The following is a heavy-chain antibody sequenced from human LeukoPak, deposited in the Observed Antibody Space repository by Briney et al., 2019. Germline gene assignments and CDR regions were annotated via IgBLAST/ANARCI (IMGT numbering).Heavy chain of an antibody. Sequence: PSETLSLTCTVSGGSISSSTSYWGWIRQPPGKGLEWIGSIYYSGSTYYNPSLKSRVTISVDSSKNQFSLKLSSVTAADTAVYYCSRQNSVAGTSFDYWGQGTLVTVSS. CDR3: SRQNSVAGTSFDY. D-gene: IGHD6-19*01. J-gene: IGHJ4*02. V-gene: IGHV4-39*01. CDR2: IYYSGST. CDR1: GGSISSSTSY.